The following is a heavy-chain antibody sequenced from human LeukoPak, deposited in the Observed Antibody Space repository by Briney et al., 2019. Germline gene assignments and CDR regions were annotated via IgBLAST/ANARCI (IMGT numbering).Heavy chain of an antibody. CDR3: AKAEGYDILTGLDY. CDR2: IGASGGST. J-gene: IGHJ4*02. D-gene: IGHD3-9*01. CDR1: GFTFSSYA. Sequence: GGSLRLSCATSGFTFSSYAMSWVRQAPGKGLEWVSGIGASGGSTYYADSVKGRFTISRDNSKNTLYPQMNSLRTEDTGVYYCAKAEGYDILTGLDYWGQGTLVTVSS. V-gene: IGHV3-23*01.